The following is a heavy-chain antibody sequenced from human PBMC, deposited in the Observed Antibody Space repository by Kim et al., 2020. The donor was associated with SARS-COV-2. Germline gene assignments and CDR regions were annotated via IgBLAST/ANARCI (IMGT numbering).Heavy chain of an antibody. CDR3: ARDDIIR. CDR2: YDGSNK. Sequence: YDGSNKDYADSVKGRFTISRDNSKNTLYLQMNSLRAEDTAVYYWARDDIIRWGQGTLVTVSS. J-gene: IGHJ4*02. D-gene: IGHD2-15*01. V-gene: IGHV3-30*01.